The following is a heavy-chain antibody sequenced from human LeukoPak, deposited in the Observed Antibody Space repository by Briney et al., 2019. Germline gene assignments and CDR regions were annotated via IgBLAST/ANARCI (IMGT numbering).Heavy chain of an antibody. V-gene: IGHV1-8*01. CDR1: GYTFTSYD. J-gene: IGHJ2*01. Sequence: ASVKVSCKASGYTFTSYDINWVRQATGQGLEWMGWMNPNSGNTGYAQKFQGRVTMTEDTSTDTAYMELSSLRSEDTAVYYCATVTVGGTVFDLWGRGTLVTVSS. CDR2: MNPNSGNT. D-gene: IGHD1-7*01. CDR3: ATVTVGGTVFDL.